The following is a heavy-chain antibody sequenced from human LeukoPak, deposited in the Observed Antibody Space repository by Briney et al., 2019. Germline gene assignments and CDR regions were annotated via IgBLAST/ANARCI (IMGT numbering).Heavy chain of an antibody. CDR2: IFSGGST. D-gene: IGHD2-2*01. V-gene: IGHV3-53*05. CDR1: GFTVSSNY. CDR3: ANAYCSSTSCYIDY. J-gene: IGHJ4*02. Sequence: PGGSLRLSCAASGFTVSSNYMSWVRQAPGEGLEGVSVIFSGGSTYYADAVKGRFTISRDNSKNTLYLQMNSLRAEDTAVYYCANAYCSSTSCYIDYWGRGSLVTVSS.